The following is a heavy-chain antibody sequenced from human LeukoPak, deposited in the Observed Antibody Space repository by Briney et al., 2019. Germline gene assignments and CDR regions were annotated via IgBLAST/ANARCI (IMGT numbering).Heavy chain of an antibody. J-gene: IGHJ4*02. CDR3: ARERVTMVRGVIMDY. V-gene: IGHV4-39*07. Sequence: PSETLSLTCTVSGGSISSSSYYWGWIRQPPGKGLEWIGSIYYSGSTNYNPSLKSRVTISVDTSKNQFSLKLSSVTAADTAVYYCARERVTMVRGVIMDYWGQGTLVTVSS. CDR2: IYYSGST. D-gene: IGHD3-10*01. CDR1: GGSISSSSYY.